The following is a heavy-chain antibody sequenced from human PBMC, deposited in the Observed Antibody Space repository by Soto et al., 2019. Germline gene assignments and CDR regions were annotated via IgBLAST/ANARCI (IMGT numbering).Heavy chain of an antibody. Sequence: QVQLQQXXXXXXKPSETLSLTCAVYGGSFSGYYWSWIRQPPGKGLEWIGEINHSGSTNYNPSLKSRVTISVDTSKNQFSLKLSSVTAADTAVYYCARYKDTAMVGADYWGQGTLVTVSS. D-gene: IGHD5-18*01. V-gene: IGHV4-34*01. J-gene: IGHJ4*02. CDR2: INHSGST. CDR3: ARYKDTAMVGADY. CDR1: GGSFSGYY.